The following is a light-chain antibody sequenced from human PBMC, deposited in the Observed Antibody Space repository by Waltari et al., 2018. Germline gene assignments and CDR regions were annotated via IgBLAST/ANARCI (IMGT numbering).Light chain of an antibody. CDR2: DVT. Sequence: QSALTQPASVSGSPGQSIIISCTGTSSDVGGYNYVSWYQQHPGKAPKLMIYDVTNRPSGVSNRFSGSKSGNTASLTISGLQAEDEADYYCSSYTSSSTSVVFGRGTKLTVL. V-gene: IGLV2-14*03. J-gene: IGLJ2*01. CDR3: SSYTSSSTSVV. CDR1: SSDVGGYNY.